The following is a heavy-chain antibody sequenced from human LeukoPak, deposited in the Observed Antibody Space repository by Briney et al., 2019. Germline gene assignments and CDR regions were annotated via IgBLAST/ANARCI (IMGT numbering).Heavy chain of an antibody. J-gene: IGHJ6*02. Sequence: SVKVSCKASGYTFTGYYMHWVRQAPGQGLEWMGWINPNSGGTNYAQKFQGRVTMTRDTSISTAYMELSSLRSEDTAVYYCARDGYSSGWYDTYYYYYYGMDVWGQGTTVTVSS. V-gene: IGHV1-2*02. CDR2: INPNSGGT. D-gene: IGHD6-19*01. CDR3: ARDGYSSGWYDTYYYYYYGMDV. CDR1: GYTFTGYY.